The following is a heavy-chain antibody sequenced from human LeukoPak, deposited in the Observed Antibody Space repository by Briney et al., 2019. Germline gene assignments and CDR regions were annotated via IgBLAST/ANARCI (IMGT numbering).Heavy chain of an antibody. CDR2: ISDSGGST. CDR1: GITLSNYG. CDR3: AKRGVVIRVFLVGFHKEAYYFDS. D-gene: IGHD3-10*01. Sequence: PGGSLRLSCAVSGITLSNYGMSWGRQAPGKGLEWGAGISDSGGSTKYADSVKGRFTISRDNPKNTLSLQMSSLRAEDTAVYFCAKRGVVIRVFLVGFHKEAYYFDSWGQGALVTVSS. J-gene: IGHJ4*02. V-gene: IGHV3-23*01.